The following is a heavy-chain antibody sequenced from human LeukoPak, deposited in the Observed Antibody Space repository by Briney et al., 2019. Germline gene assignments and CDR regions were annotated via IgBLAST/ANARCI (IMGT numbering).Heavy chain of an antibody. Sequence: PSETLSLTCAVYGGSFSGYYWSWIRQPPGKGLEWIGKINHSGSTNYNPSLKSRVTISVDTSKNQFSLKLSSVTAADTAVYYCARGSHDYDFWTGYYAHYMDVWGKGTTVTVSS. V-gene: IGHV4-34*01. J-gene: IGHJ6*03. CDR3: ARGSHDYDFWTGYYAHYMDV. D-gene: IGHD3-3*01. CDR1: GGSFSGYY. CDR2: INHSGST.